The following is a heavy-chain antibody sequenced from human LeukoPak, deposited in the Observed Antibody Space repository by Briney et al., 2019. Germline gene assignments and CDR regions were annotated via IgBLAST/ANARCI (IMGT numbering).Heavy chain of an antibody. V-gene: IGHV4-59*01. Sequence: PSETLSLTCTVSGGSISSYYWSWIRQPPGKGLEWIGYIYYSGSTNYNPSLKSRVTISVDTSKNQFSLKLSSVTAADTAVYYCARDLIDKDSSGYPFDYWGQGTLVTVSS. CDR2: IYYSGST. CDR1: GGSISSYY. CDR3: ARDLIDKDSSGYPFDY. J-gene: IGHJ4*02. D-gene: IGHD3-22*01.